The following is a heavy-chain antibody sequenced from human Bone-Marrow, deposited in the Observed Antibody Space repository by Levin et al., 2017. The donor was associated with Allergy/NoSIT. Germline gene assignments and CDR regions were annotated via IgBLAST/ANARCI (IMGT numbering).Heavy chain of an antibody. CDR2: FFYSWNT. J-gene: IGHJ4*02. CDR3: ARAPRTNYYDHSGYSN. V-gene: IGHV4-61*01. Sequence: SQTLSLTCAVSGVSVTSPNYWTWIRQPPGKGLEWIGYFFYSWNTNYNPSLQSRVTISVDTSKNQFSLKLRSVSAADTAVYYCARAPRTNYYDHSGYSNWGQGTLVTVSS. D-gene: IGHD3-22*01. CDR1: GVSVTSPNY.